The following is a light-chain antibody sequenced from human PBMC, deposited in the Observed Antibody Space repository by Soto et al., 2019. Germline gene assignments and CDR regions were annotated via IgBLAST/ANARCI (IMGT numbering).Light chain of an antibody. CDR3: QQYNSYSPLT. J-gene: IGKJ4*01. V-gene: IGKV1-5*01. CDR1: QSISTF. Sequence: DIQMTQSPSTLSASVGDRVTITCRASQSISTFLALYQQKPGKAPKLLIYDASSLESGVPSRFSGSGSGTEFTLTISSLQPDDFATYYCQQYNSYSPLTFGGGTKVDIK. CDR2: DAS.